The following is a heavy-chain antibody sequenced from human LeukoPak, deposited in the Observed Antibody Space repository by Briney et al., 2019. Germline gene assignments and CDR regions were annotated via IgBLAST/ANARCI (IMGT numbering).Heavy chain of an antibody. Sequence: PGGSLRLSCGVSGFTVSSNYMSWVRQAPGKGLEWVSVIYRDGSTYYTDSVKGRFTISRDNSRDTLYLQMNSLRVEDTAVYFCARGGGAYCGTDCHRTFDYWGQGALVTVSS. V-gene: IGHV3-53*01. D-gene: IGHD2-21*02. CDR2: IYRDGST. J-gene: IGHJ4*02. CDR1: GFTVSSNY. CDR3: ARGGGAYCGTDCHRTFDY.